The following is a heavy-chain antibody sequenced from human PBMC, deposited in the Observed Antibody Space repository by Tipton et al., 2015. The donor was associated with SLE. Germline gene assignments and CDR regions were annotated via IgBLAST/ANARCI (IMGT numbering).Heavy chain of an antibody. V-gene: IGHV3-23*03. CDR1: GFTFSVYA. J-gene: IGHJ4*02. Sequence: SLRLSCAASGFTFSVYAMSWVRQAPGKGLEWVPVIYSGGSTYYADSVKGRFTISRDNSKNTLYLQMNSLRAEDTAVYYCASSYSSGWYHFDYWGQGTLVTVSS. CDR3: ASSYSSGWYHFDY. D-gene: IGHD6-19*01. CDR2: IYSGGST.